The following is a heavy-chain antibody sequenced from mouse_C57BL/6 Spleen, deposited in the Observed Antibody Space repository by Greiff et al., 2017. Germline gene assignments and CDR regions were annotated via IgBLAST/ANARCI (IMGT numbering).Heavy chain of an antibody. CDR1: GYTFTDYN. CDR3: ARLYYGSSWYFDY. Sequence: VQLQQSGPELVKPGASVKMSCKASGYTFTDYNMHWVKQSHGKSLEWIGYINPNNGGTSYNQKFKGKATLTVNKSSSTAYMELRSLTSEDSAVYYCARLYYGSSWYFDYWGQGTTLTVSS. D-gene: IGHD1-1*01. V-gene: IGHV1-22*01. J-gene: IGHJ2*01. CDR2: INPNNGGT.